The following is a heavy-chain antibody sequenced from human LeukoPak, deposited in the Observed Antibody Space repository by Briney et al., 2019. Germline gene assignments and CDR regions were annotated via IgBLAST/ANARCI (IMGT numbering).Heavy chain of an antibody. CDR1: GFTFSSYA. CDR2: ISGSGGST. CDR3: AGYNCSSTTCYTGGFDY. Sequence: GSLRLSCAASGFTFSSYAMSWVRQAPGKGLEWVSAISGSGGSTYYADSVKGRFTISRDNSKNTLYLQMNSLRAEDTAVYYCAGYNCSSTTCYTGGFDYWGQGTLVTVSS. D-gene: IGHD2-2*02. V-gene: IGHV3-23*01. J-gene: IGHJ4*02.